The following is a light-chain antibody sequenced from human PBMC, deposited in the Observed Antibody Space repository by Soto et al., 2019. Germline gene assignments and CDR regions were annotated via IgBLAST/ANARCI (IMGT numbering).Light chain of an antibody. Sequence: QSVLTQSPSASASLGASVKLTCTLSSGHSSYAIAWHQQQPEKGPRYLMKLNSDGSHSKGDGIPDRFSGSSSGAERYLTISSHQSEDEADYYCQTWGTAHVVFGGGTKLTVL. CDR3: QTWGTAHVV. V-gene: IGLV4-69*01. J-gene: IGLJ2*01. CDR1: SGHSSYA. CDR2: LNSDGSH.